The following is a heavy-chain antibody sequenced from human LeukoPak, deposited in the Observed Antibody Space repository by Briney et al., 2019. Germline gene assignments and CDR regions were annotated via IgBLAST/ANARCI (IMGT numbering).Heavy chain of an antibody. Sequence: ASVKVSCKASGYTFTGYFMHWVRQAPGQGLEWMGWINPNSGGTVYAQKFQGRVTMTRDTSITTAYMDLSSLRAEDTAVYYCARDQGSYDYWGQGTLVTVSS. CDR2: INPNSGGT. CDR1: GYTFTGYF. D-gene: IGHD1-26*01. J-gene: IGHJ4*02. CDR3: ARDQGSYDY. V-gene: IGHV1-2*02.